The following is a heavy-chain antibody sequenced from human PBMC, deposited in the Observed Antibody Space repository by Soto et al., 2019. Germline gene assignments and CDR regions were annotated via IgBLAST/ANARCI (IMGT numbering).Heavy chain of an antibody. CDR1: GFTFSSYG. V-gene: IGHV3-30*18. D-gene: IGHD3-3*01. J-gene: IGHJ3*02. CDR3: AKGYYDFWSGYSSIAFDI. CDR2: ISYDGSNK. Sequence: QVQLVESGGGVVQPGRSLRLSCAASGFTFSSYGMHWVRQAPGKGLEWVAVISYDGSNKYYADSVKGRFTISRDNSKNTLYLQMNSLRAEDTAVYYCAKGYYDFWSGYSSIAFDIWGQGTMVTVSS.